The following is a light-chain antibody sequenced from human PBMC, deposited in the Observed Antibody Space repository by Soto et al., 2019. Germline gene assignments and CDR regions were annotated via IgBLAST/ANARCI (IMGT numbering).Light chain of an antibody. CDR3: QQYNNWHHLFT. V-gene: IGKV3-15*01. CDR1: QSVSSN. CDR2: GAS. Sequence: EIVMTQSPATLSVSPGERATLSCRASQSVSSNLAWYQQKPGQAPRLLIYGASTRATGIPARFSGSGSGTEFTLTISSLQSEDFAVYYCQQYNNWHHLFTFGPGTKVDIK. J-gene: IGKJ3*01.